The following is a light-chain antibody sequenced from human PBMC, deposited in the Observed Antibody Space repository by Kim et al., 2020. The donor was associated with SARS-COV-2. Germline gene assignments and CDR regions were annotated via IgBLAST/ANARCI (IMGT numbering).Light chain of an antibody. CDR2: DAS. CDR3: QQRGNWPLT. CDR1: QSVSSS. Sequence: LSPGARATLSCRASQSVSSSLAWYQQKPGQAPRLVISDASNRATGIPARFSGSGSGTDFTLTISSLEPEDFAVYYCQQRGNWPLTFGPGTKVDIK. J-gene: IGKJ3*01. V-gene: IGKV3-11*01.